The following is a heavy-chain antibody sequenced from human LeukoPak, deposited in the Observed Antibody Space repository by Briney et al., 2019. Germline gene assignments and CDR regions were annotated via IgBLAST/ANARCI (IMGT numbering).Heavy chain of an antibody. CDR3: AVMTYYYDSSGYLFDY. D-gene: IGHD3-22*01. J-gene: IGHJ4*02. CDR2: INPNSGGT. V-gene: IGHV1-2*06. CDR1: GYTFTGYY. Sequence: ASVKVSCKASGYTFTGYYMHWVRQAPGQGLEWIGRINPNSGGTNYAQKFQGRVTMTRDTSISTAYMELSRLRSDDTAVYYCAVMTYYYDSSGYLFDYWGQGTLVTVSS.